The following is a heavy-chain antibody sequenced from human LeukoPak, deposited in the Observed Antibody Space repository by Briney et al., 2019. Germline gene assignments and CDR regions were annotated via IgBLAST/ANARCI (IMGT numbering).Heavy chain of an antibody. CDR3: ARGFGVVAATISYLYYYMDV. CDR2: ISASSGNT. J-gene: IGHJ6*03. Sequence: ASVKVSCKASVYNFNGFAVSWVRQAPGQGLEWMGWISASSGNTKLAQRLQGRVTMTTDTSTSTAYMELRSLRSDDTAVYYCARGFGVVAATISYLYYYMDVWGKGTTVTVTS. D-gene: IGHD2-15*01. V-gene: IGHV1-18*01. CDR1: VYNFNGFA.